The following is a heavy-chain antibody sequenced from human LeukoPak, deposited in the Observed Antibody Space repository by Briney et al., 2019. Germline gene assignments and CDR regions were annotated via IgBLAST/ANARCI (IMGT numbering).Heavy chain of an antibody. J-gene: IGHJ3*02. CDR1: GGSISSYY. CDR2: IYYSGST. V-gene: IGHV4-59*12. Sequence: SETLSLTCTVSGGSISSYYWSWIRQPPGKGLEWIGYIYYSGSTNYNPSLKSRVTISVDTSKNQFSLKLSSVTAADTAVYYCARAGSSWSGDAFDIWGQGTMVTVSS. CDR3: ARAGSSWSGDAFDI. D-gene: IGHD6-13*01.